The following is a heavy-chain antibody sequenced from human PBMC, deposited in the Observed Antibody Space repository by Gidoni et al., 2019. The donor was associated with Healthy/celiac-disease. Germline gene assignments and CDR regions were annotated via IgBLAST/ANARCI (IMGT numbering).Heavy chain of an antibody. J-gene: IGHJ3*02. D-gene: IGHD4-17*01. CDR2: IIPIVGTA. CDR3: ARDQDDYGDYRLSFDI. Sequence: QVQLVQSGAEVKKPGSSVKVSCKASGGTFSSYAISWVRQAPGQGLEWMGGIIPIVGTANYEQKFQGRVTITADEATSTAYMELSSLRSEDTAVYYCARDQDDYGDYRLSFDIWGQGTMVTVSS. CDR1: GGTFSSYA. V-gene: IGHV1-69*01.